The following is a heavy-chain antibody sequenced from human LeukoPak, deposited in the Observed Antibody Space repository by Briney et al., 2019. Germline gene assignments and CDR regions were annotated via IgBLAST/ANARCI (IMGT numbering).Heavy chain of an antibody. Sequence: PGESLRLSCAASGSHFQNYALHWVRQAPGKGLEWVAVISYDVNNEDYADSVKGRFTISRDNTKNTLYLQLSSLRVEDTAVYYCARDSYGMDVWGQGTTVTVSS. CDR3: ARDSYGMDV. CDR2: ISYDVNNE. CDR1: GSHFQNYA. V-gene: IGHV3-30*04. J-gene: IGHJ6*02.